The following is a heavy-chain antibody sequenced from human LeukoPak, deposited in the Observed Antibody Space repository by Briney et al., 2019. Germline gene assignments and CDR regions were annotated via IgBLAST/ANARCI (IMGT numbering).Heavy chain of an antibody. J-gene: IGHJ4*02. V-gene: IGHV4-61*02. CDR1: GGSISSGSYY. CDR2: IYTSGNT. CDR3: ARDYYDRSGYQYYFDY. Sequence: SETLSLTCTVSGGSISSGSYYWSWIRQPAGKGLEWIGRIYTSGNTNYNPSLKSRVTISVDTSKNQFSLKLSSVTAADTAVYYCARDYYDRSGYQYYFDYWGQGTLVTVSS. D-gene: IGHD3-22*01.